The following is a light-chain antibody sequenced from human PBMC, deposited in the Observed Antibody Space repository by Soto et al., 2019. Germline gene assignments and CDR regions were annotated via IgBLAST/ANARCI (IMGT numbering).Light chain of an antibody. V-gene: IGLV2-14*01. CDR2: EVS. CDR3: TSYTSSSSWV. CDR1: SSDVGAYNY. Sequence: QSVLTQPASVSGSPGQSITIPCTGTSSDVGAYNYVSWYQQHPDKAPKLMIYEVSNRPSGLSNRFSGSKSGNTASLTISGLQAEDEADYYCTSYTSSSSWVFGGGTKLTVL. J-gene: IGLJ3*02.